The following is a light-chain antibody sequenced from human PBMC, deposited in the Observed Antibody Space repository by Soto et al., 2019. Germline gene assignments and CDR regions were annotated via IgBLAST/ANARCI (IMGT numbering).Light chain of an antibody. Sequence: IVLTQSPGTLSLSPGERATLSCRASQSVSSKYLAWYQQKPGQAPRVLIYGTSIRASGVPERFSGGGSGTDFTLTITIMETEDFAVYYSQQYGRPLFTAGPGTKWDSK. V-gene: IGKV3-20*01. CDR1: QSVSSKY. CDR3: QQYGRPLFT. J-gene: IGKJ3*01. CDR2: GTS.